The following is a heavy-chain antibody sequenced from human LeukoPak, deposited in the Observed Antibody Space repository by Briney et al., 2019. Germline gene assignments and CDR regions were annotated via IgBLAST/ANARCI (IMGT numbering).Heavy chain of an antibody. CDR1: GFTFSDHY. CDR2: IRDKANSYTT. Sequence: GGSLRLSCAASGFTFSDHYMQWVRRAPGKGLEWVGRIRDKANSYTTEYVASVKGRFTISRDDSKSSMYLQMNSLKTEDTAVYYCARERWRSGSYHDAFDVWGQGTMVTVSS. D-gene: IGHD1-26*01. J-gene: IGHJ3*01. CDR3: ARERWRSGSYHDAFDV. V-gene: IGHV3-72*01.